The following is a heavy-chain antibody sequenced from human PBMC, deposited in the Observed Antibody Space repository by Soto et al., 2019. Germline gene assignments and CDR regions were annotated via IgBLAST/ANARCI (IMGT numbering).Heavy chain of an antibody. CDR1: GGSIGIHY. D-gene: IGHD6-19*01. J-gene: IGHJ5*01. CDR3: ARGGLYSSQTANFDS. CDR2: IYYSGST. V-gene: IGHV4-59*11. Sequence: SETLSLTCIVSGGSIGIHYCNWIRQPPGKSLEWIGYIYYSGSTNYSPSLKSRVTMSVDTSKNQFSLSLNSVTTADTAVYYCARGGLYSSQTANFDSWGQGILVTVSS.